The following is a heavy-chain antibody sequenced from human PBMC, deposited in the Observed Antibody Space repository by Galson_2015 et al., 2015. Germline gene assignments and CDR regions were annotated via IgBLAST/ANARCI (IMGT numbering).Heavy chain of an antibody. V-gene: IGHV3-48*02. J-gene: IGHJ4*02. D-gene: IGHD1-26*01. CDR2: ISSSSATI. Sequence: SLRLSCAASGFTFSSYTIRWVRQAPGKGLEWVSYISSSSATIYYADSVKGRFTISRDNAKNSLYLQMNSLRDEDTAVYYCARDPWRGSYKVFYFDYWVQGTLVTVSS. CDR3: ARDPWRGSYKVFYFDY. CDR1: GFTFSSYT.